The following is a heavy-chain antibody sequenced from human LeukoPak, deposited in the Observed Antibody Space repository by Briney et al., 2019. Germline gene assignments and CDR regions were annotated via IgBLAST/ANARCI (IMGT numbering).Heavy chain of an antibody. CDR2: IKQDGSEE. CDR3: ATRNNGCPYH. CDR1: GFTFTTYW. J-gene: IGHJ4*02. D-gene: IGHD5-24*01. V-gene: IGHV3-7*01. Sequence: GGSLRLSCAASGFTFTTYWMMWVRQAPGKGLEWVAKIKQDGSEEYYVDSERGRFTISRDNAKNSVYLQMNSLRAEDTAVYYCATRNNGCPYHWGQGTLVTVSS.